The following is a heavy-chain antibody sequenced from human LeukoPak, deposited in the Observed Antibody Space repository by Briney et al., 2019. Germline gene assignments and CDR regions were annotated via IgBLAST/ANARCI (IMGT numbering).Heavy chain of an antibody. CDR2: IHPSGIT. CDR1: GDSISSFY. D-gene: IGHD2-15*01. CDR3: ARDIEGGSKDWFDS. V-gene: IGHV4-4*07. Sequence: SETLSLTCTVSGDSISSFYWSWIRQPAGKGLEWIGRIHPSGITNYNPSLESRVTMSADTSKNQFSLKLSSVTAADTAVYFCARDIEGGSKDWFDSWAREPWSPSPQ. J-gene: IGHJ5*01.